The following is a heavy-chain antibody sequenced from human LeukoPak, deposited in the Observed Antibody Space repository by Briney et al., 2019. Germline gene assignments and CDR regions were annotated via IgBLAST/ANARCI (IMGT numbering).Heavy chain of an antibody. J-gene: IGHJ4*02. V-gene: IGHV4-34*01. CDR2: IYHSGST. Sequence: SETLSLTCAVYGGSFSGYYWSWIRQPPGKGLEWIGEIYHSGSTNYNPSLKRRVTISVDKSKNQFSLKLTSVTAADAAVYYCSTYSGWPRQVDYWGQGTLVTVSS. CDR3: STYSGWPRQVDY. D-gene: IGHD6-19*01. CDR1: GGSFSGYY.